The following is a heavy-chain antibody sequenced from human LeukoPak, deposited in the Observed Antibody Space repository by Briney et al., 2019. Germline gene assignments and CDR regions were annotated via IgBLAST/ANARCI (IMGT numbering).Heavy chain of an antibody. CDR1: GFTFSDYS. CDR2: IGIDSGNT. D-gene: IGHD5-24*01. J-gene: IGHJ4*02. Sequence: GGSLRLSCAASGFTFSDYSMNWVRQAPGKGLEWISYIGIDSGNTNYADSVKGRFTISGDEAKNSLYLQMNSLRVEDTAVYYCARDYKYAFDNWGQGTLVTVSS. V-gene: IGHV3-48*01. CDR3: ARDYKYAFDN.